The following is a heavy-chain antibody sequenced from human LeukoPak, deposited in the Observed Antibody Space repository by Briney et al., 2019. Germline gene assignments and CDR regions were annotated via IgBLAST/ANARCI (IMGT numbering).Heavy chain of an antibody. CDR1: GYTFTGYY. CDR3: ARVERRGITMVRGLNY. CDR2: INPNSGGT. Sequence: ASVKVSCKASGYTFTGYYMHWVRQAPGQGLEWMGWINPNSGGTNYAQKFQGRVTMTRDTSISTAYMELSRLRSDDTAVYYCARVERRGITMVRGLNYWGQGTLVTVSS. V-gene: IGHV1-2*02. J-gene: IGHJ4*02. D-gene: IGHD3-10*01.